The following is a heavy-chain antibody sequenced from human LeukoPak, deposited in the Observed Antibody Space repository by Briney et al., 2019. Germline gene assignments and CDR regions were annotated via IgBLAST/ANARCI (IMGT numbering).Heavy chain of an antibody. CDR1: GFTFSSYA. V-gene: IGHV3-23*01. D-gene: IGHD3-3*01. CDR2: ISGSGGST. Sequence: GGSLRLSCAASGFTFSSYAMSWVRQAPGKGREWVSAISGSGGSTYYADSVKGGFTLSRDNSKNTLYLQVNSLRAEDTAVYYCGKGVSMFGVVHLKLLAPWGEKTLDTVSS. CDR3: GKGVSMFGVVHLKLLAP. J-gene: IGHJ5*02.